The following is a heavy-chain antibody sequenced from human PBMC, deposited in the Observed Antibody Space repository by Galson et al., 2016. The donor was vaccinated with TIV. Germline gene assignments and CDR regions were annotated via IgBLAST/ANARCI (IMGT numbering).Heavy chain of an antibody. J-gene: IGHJ4*02. CDR3: AKGKEYYEF. V-gene: IGHV5-51*03. Sequence: QSGAEVKKPGESLLISCKASGYMFSAHWFGWVRQMPGKGPEWIGIMNPGDSETRYSPSFEGQVTISADNSISTAYLQWHSLKASDTAVYYCAKGKEYYEFWGQGTLVTVSS. D-gene: IGHD3-16*01. CDR2: MNPGDSET. CDR1: GYMFSAHW.